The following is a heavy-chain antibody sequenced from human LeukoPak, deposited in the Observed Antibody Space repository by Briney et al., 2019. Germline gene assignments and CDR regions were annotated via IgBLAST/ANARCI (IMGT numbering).Heavy chain of an antibody. V-gene: IGHV4-59*01. D-gene: IGHD1-26*01. J-gene: IGHJ4*02. Sequence: SETLSLTCTVSGGSISSYYWSWIRQPPGKGLEWIGYIYHSGTTSYNPSLKSRVTISVDTSKSQFPLKLSSVTAADTAIYYCARNIVGPRQVDYWGQGTLVTVSS. CDR1: GGSISSYY. CDR2: IYHSGTT. CDR3: ARNIVGPRQVDY.